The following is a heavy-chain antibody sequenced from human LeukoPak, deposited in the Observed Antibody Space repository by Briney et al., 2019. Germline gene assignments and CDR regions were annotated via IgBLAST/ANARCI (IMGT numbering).Heavy chain of an antibody. V-gene: IGHV3-15*01. J-gene: IGHJ4*02. Sequence: GGSLRLSCAASGFTFSDAWLSWVRQAPGKGPEWVGRIKSSADGGATDYAAPVKGRSSVSRDDSKDTLYLQMNSLKTEDTAVYYCSLRYCSGTSCPGYWGQGTLVTVSS. CDR3: SLRYCSGTSCPGY. D-gene: IGHD2-8*02. CDR2: IKSSADGGAT. CDR1: GFTFSDAW.